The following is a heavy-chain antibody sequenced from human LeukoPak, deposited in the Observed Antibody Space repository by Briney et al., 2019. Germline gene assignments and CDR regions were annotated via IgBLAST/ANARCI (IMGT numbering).Heavy chain of an antibody. CDR1: RGSISSPKW. V-gene: IGHV4-4*02. J-gene: IGHJ3*02. CDR3: RRSASAPEGFEI. D-gene: IGHD3-3*01. Sequence: PSETLSLTCTVSRGSISSPKWWTWVRQPPGKGLEWIGEIYHDGSTSRTPSLLSRLSMSIDKSRNQFSLKLTSVTAADTAVYCTRRSASAPEGFEIWGQGTTVTVSS. CDR2: IYHDGST.